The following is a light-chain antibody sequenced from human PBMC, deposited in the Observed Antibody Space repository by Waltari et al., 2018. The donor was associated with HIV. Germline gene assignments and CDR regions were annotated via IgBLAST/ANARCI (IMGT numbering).Light chain of an antibody. CDR3: HQYNDWPRCT. CDR2: GAS. Sequence: VLLTQSPVTLSVSPGDRVTLSCRASQNIGSYLAWYQQKTGQPPSLLVYGASIRAPDIPARFTGSGSGTDFNLIIDGLQPDDCAVYYCHQYNDWPRCTFGQGTKVEIK. J-gene: IGKJ2*02. CDR1: QNIGSY. V-gene: IGKV3D-15*01.